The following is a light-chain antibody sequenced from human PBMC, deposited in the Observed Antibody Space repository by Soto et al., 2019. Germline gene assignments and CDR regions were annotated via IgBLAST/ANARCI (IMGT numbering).Light chain of an antibody. CDR3: SSYSGSNTLEV. CDR2: GNI. J-gene: IGLJ1*01. CDR1: SSNIGAGYD. Sequence: QSVLTQPPSVSGAPGQRVTISCTGSSSNIGAGYDVHWYQQRPGTAPKLLIFGNINRPSGVPDRFSGSKSGTSASLAITGLQAEDEGDYYCSSYSGSNTLEVFGPGTKVTVL. V-gene: IGLV1-40*01.